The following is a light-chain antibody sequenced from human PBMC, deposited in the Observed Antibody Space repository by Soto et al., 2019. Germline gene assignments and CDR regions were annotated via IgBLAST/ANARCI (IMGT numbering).Light chain of an antibody. CDR3: QVWGSNADPYVV. Sequence: SYELTQPPSVSVAPGETATITCGGDNSGGKSVHWYQRKPGQAPLLIIYNDGDLPSGIPERFSGSNSGNTATLTVSRVEAGEEADYYCQVWGSNADPYVVFGGGTKLTVL. CDR1: NSGGKS. J-gene: IGLJ2*01. V-gene: IGLV3-21*04. CDR2: NDG.